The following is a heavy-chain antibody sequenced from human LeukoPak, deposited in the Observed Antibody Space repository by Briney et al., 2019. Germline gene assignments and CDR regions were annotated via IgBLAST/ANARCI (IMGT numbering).Heavy chain of an antibody. J-gene: IGHJ1*01. CDR2: IYTSGST. D-gene: IGHD6-13*01. V-gene: IGHV4-61*02. CDR3: ARGSIAAAGPPFQH. CDR1: GGSISSGSYY. Sequence: LSLTCTVSGGSISSGSYYWSWIRQPAGKGLEWIGRIYTSGSTNYNPSLKSRVTISVDTSKNQFSLKLSSVTAADTAVYYCARGSIAAAGPPFQHWGQGTLVTVSS.